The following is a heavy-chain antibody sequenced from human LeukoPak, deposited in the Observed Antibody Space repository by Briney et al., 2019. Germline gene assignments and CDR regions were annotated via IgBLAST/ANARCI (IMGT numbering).Heavy chain of an antibody. V-gene: IGHV3-33*01. CDR3: AGAEGWLQPLDY. D-gene: IGHD5-24*01. J-gene: IGHJ4*02. CDR2: IWYDGSNK. CDR1: GFTFSSYG. Sequence: PGRPLRLSCAASGFTFSSYGMHWVRQAPGKGLEWVAVIWYDGSNKYYADSVKGRFTISRDNSKNTLYLQMYSLRAEDTAVYYCAGAEGWLQPLDYWGQGTLVTVSS.